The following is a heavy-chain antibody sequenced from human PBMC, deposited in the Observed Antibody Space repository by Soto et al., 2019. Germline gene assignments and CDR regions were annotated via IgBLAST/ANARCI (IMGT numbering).Heavy chain of an antibody. V-gene: IGHV3-30*18. Sequence: QVQVVESGGGVVQPGRSLTLSCAASRFTFSTYGRHWVRQAPGKGLEWVAIVSYDVSRKHYVDSVKGRFAISRDNSINMLYLKLTSLRPEDTAMYSCAKDLPGDRVGDRSGADCWGEGTLDTVSS. CDR3: AKDLPGDRVGDRSGADC. CDR2: VSYDVSRK. D-gene: IGHD2-21*02. CDR1: RFTFSTYG. J-gene: IGHJ4*02.